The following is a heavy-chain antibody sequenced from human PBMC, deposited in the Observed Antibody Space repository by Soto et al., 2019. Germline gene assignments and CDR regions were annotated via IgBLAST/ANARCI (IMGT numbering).Heavy chain of an antibody. J-gene: IGHJ5*02. CDR1: GGSVSGVDYF. CDR2: IYYTGIT. V-gene: IGHV4-30-4*01. D-gene: IGHD2-21*01. Sequence: SETLSLTCTVSGGSVSGVDYFWSWIRQSPGKGLEWIGYIYYTGITHLNPSLKSRLTMSVDTSKNEFSLKLTSVSAADTDVDFCAREERKGIISWFDPWGQGTPVTVSS. CDR3: AREERKGIISWFDP.